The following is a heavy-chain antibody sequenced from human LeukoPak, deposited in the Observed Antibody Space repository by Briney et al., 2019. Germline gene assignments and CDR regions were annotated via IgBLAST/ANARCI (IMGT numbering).Heavy chain of an antibody. V-gene: IGHV4-4*02. D-gene: IGHD6-19*01. Sequence: SGTLSLTCAVSGGSISSSNWWSWVRQPPGKGLEWIGEIYHSGSTNYNPSLKSRVTISVDKSKNQFSLKLSSVTAADTAVYYCARWGYSSGWGFDYWGQGTLVTVSS. CDR3: ARWGYSSGWGFDY. J-gene: IGHJ4*02. CDR1: GGSISSSNW. CDR2: IYHSGST.